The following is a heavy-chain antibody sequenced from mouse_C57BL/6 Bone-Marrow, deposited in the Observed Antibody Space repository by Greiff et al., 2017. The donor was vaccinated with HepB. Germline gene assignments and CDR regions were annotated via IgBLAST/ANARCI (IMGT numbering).Heavy chain of an antibody. V-gene: IGHV1-55*01. CDR2: IYPGSGST. CDR1: GYTFPSYW. J-gene: IGHJ3*01. Sequence: QVQLQQPGAELVKPGASVKMSCKASGYTFPSYWITWVKQRPGQGLEWIGDIYPGSGSTNYNEKFKGKATLTVDTSSSTAYMQLSSLTSEDSAVYYCAYYYGSSLFAYWGQGTLVTVSA. D-gene: IGHD1-1*01. CDR3: AYYYGSSLFAY.